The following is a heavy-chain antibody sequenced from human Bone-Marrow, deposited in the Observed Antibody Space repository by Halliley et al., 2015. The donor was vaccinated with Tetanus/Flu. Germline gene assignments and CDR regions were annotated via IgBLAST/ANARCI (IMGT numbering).Heavy chain of an antibody. CDR2: RGRCVDA. J-gene: IGHJ6*02. CDR3: AKGDGYENYYYGMDV. V-gene: IGHV3-23*01. Sequence: RGRCVDAHYAGPVKGRFTISRDNSKNTLYLEMRGRRAEDTAVYFCAKGDGYENYYYGMDVWGQGTTVTVSS. D-gene: IGHD5-12*01.